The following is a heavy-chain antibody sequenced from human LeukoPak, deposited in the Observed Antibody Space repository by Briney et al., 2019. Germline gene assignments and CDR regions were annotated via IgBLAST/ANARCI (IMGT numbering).Heavy chain of an antibody. CDR3: ARNRSLTTTPGFDH. CDR1: GYSIRSGDY. Sequence: SPSETLSLTCAVSGYSIRSGDYWGWIRQSPGKGLEWIGSIYHSGSTHYNPSLKSRVTISVDTSKNQFSLVLSSVTAADTAVYYCARNRSLTTTPGFDHWGQGTLVTVSS. CDR2: IYHSGST. V-gene: IGHV4-38-2*01. D-gene: IGHD4-11*01. J-gene: IGHJ4*02.